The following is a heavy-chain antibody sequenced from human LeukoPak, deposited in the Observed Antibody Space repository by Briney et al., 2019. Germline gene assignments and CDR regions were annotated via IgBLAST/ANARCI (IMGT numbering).Heavy chain of an antibody. CDR2: INPSSGST. V-gene: IGHV1-46*01. CDR1: GYTFTSHY. J-gene: IGHJ4*02. D-gene: IGHD6-6*01. Sequence: ASVKVSCKASGYTFTSHYMHWVRQAPGQGLEWMGIINPSSGSTTYAQKFQGRVTMTRDTSTSTVYMDLSSLRSEGTAIYYCARDPYTSSLFDYWGQGTLVTVSS. CDR3: ARDPYTSSLFDY.